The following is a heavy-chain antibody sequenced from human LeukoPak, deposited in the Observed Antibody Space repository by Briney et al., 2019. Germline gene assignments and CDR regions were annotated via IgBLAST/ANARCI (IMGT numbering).Heavy chain of an antibody. CDR1: GFTFSSYA. Sequence: GGSLRLSRAASGFTFSSYAMSWVRQAPGKGLEWVSAISGSGGSTYYADSVKGRFTISRDNSKNTLYLQMNSLRAEDTAVYYCAKTEGPYYYDSSGKGYFDYWGQGTLVTVSS. CDR3: AKTEGPYYYDSSGKGYFDY. V-gene: IGHV3-23*01. D-gene: IGHD3-22*01. CDR2: ISGSGGST. J-gene: IGHJ4*02.